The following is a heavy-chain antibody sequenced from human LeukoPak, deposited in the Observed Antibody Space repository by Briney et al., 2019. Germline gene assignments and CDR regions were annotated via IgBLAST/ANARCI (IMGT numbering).Heavy chain of an antibody. CDR1: GFTFSNAW. CDR3: TTGDYYGSGSSYDY. V-gene: IGHV3-15*01. CDR2: IKSKTDGGTT. J-gene: IGHJ4*02. Sequence: PGGSLRLSCAASGFTFSNAWMSWVRQAPGKGLEWVGRIKSKTDGGTTDYAAHVKGTFTISRDDSKNTLYLQMNSLKTEDTAVYYCTTGDYYGSGSSYDYWGQGTLVTVSS. D-gene: IGHD3-10*01.